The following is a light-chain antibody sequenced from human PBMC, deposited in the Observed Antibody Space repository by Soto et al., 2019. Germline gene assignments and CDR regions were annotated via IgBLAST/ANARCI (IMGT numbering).Light chain of an antibody. Sequence: QSALTQPRSVSGSPGQSVTISCTGTSSDVGAYNYVSWFQQHPGKAPKLMMSDVSKRPSGVPDRFSGSKSGTTASLTISGLQAEDEADYYCRSYAGSYTLLFGGGTKLTVL. J-gene: IGLJ2*01. CDR3: RSYAGSYTLL. CDR2: DVS. V-gene: IGLV2-11*01. CDR1: SSDVGAYNY.